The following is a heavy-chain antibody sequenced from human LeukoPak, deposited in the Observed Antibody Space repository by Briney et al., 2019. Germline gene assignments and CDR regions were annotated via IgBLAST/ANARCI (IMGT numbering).Heavy chain of an antibody. V-gene: IGHV3-23*01. J-gene: IGHJ5*02. CDR2: IGGSDENT. CDR3: VKGNWNDD. CDR1: GFTFRIVA. Sequence: GGSLRLSCAASGFTFRIVAMNWVRQSPGKGLEWVSGIGGSDENTYYADSVKGRFTISRDNSKNTLYLQMNSLRVEDTAVYYCVKGNWNDDWGQGTLVTVSS.